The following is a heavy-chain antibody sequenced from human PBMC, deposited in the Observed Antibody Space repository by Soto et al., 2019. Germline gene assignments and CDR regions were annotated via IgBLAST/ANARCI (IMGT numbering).Heavy chain of an antibody. CDR2: IKTSAGGGAT. CDR3: TTGSVEGI. Sequence: DVQLVESAGGLVKPGGSLRLSCVASGFSFNEAWMNWVRQAPGQGLEWVGRIKTSAGGGATNYAAPVQGRFTISRDDSNNTLYLHMNSLRTEDTAIYYCTTGSVEGIWGQGTTVIVSS. CDR1: GFSFNEAW. V-gene: IGHV3-15*07. D-gene: IGHD2-15*01. J-gene: IGHJ6*02.